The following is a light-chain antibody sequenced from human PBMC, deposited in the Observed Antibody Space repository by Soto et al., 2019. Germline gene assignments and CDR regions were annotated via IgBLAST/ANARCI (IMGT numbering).Light chain of an antibody. Sequence: IQLTQSPSSLSASVGDRVTITCRASQGISSYLAWYQQKPGKAHKLLIYAASTLQSGVQSRFSGSGSGTDFTLTIRSLQPEEFATYYCQQLNSYPITVGQGPRLEIK. J-gene: IGKJ5*01. V-gene: IGKV1-9*01. CDR3: QQLNSYPIT. CDR2: AAS. CDR1: QGISSY.